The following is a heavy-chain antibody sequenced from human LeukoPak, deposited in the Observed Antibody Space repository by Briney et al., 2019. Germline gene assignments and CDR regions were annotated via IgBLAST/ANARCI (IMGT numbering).Heavy chain of an antibody. V-gene: IGHV3-9*01. J-gene: IGHJ4*02. Sequence: PGRSLRLSCAASGFTFDDYAMRWVRQAPGKGLEWVSGISWNSGSIGYADSVKGRFTISRDNAKNSLYLQMNSLRAEDTAVYYCAKDAENSGWLDYWGQGTLVTVSS. CDR1: GFTFDDYA. CDR2: ISWNSGSI. D-gene: IGHD6-19*01. CDR3: AKDAENSGWLDY.